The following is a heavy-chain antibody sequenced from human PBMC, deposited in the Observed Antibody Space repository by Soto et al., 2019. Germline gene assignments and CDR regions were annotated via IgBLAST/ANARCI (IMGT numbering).Heavy chain of an antibody. Sequence: QVQLQQWGAGLLKPSETLSLTCAVYGGSFSGYYWSWIRQPPGKGLEWIGEINHSGSTNYNPSLKRRVTISVDTSKNQFSLKLSSVTAADTAVYYCARVSSSSIVRGVIDYWGQGTLVTVSS. CDR1: GGSFSGYY. V-gene: IGHV4-34*01. CDR3: ARVSSSSIVRGVIDY. D-gene: IGHD3-10*01. CDR2: INHSGST. J-gene: IGHJ4*02.